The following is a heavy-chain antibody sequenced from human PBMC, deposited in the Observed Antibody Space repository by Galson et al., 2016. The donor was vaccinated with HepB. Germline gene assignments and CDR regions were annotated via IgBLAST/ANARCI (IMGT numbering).Heavy chain of an antibody. V-gene: IGHV3-23*01. CDR2: ISPTGGST. J-gene: IGHJ4*02. CDR1: GFTFNTYA. D-gene: IGHD2-15*01. CDR3: AKRGIVVVVGASSSPFFGY. Sequence: SLRLSCAASGFTFNTYAMSWVRQAPGKGLEWVSTISPTGGSTYYADSVKGRFTISRDNSKNTLYLQMNSLRAEDTAVYCCAKRGIVVVVGASSSPFFGYWGQGALVTVSS.